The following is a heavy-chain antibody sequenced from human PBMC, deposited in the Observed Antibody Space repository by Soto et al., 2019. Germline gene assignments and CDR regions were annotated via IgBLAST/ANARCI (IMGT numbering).Heavy chain of an antibody. CDR2: INPSRGSA. D-gene: IGHD5-12*01. CDR1: GYTFFKYF. CDR3: ARPLIGNSIDL. Sequence: GASVKVSCKASGYTFFKYFIHWVRQAPGQGLEWIGIINPSRGSATYGPIFQGRVSLTTDMPTSTVYMELSSLRSGDTAIYYCARPLIGNSIDLWGQGTSVTVSS. J-gene: IGHJ3*01. V-gene: IGHV1-46*01.